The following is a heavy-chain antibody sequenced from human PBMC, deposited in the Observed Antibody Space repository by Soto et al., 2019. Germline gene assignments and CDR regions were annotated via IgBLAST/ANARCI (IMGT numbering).Heavy chain of an antibody. D-gene: IGHD1-26*01. CDR2: IYPGDSDT. V-gene: IGHV5-51*01. CDR1: GYSFTSYW. Sequence: ESLKISCKGSGYSFTSYWIGWARQMPGKGLEWMGIIYPGDSDTRYSPSFQGQVTISADKSISTAYLQWSSLKASDAAMYYCARHIRGSYHYFDYWGQGTLVTVSS. CDR3: ARHIRGSYHYFDY. J-gene: IGHJ4*02.